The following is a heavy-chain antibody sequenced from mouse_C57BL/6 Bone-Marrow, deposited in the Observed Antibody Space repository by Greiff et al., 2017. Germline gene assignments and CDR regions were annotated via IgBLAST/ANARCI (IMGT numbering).Heavy chain of an antibody. V-gene: IGHV1-19*01. CDR1: GYTFTDYY. CDR2: INPYNGGT. D-gene: IGHD1-1*01. J-gene: IGHJ2*01. Sequence: VQLQQSGPVLVKPGASVKMSCKASGYTFTDYYMNWVKQSHGKSLEWIGVINPYNGGTSYNQKFKGKATLTVDKSSSTAYMELNSLTSEDSAVYYGARHYGSRRDYWGQGTTLTVSS. CDR3: ARHYGSRRDY.